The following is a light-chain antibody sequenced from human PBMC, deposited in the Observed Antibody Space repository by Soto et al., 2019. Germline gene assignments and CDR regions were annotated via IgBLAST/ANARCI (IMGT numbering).Light chain of an antibody. CDR1: QGISNY. J-gene: IGKJ3*01. Sequence: DIQMTQSPSSLSASVGDRVTITCRASQGISNYLAWYQQRPGKVPKLLIYSASVLQSGVPARFSGSGSGTGFTLTISSLQPEDVATYYCQKYNSAPWTFGPGTKVEIK. CDR2: SAS. CDR3: QKYNSAPWT. V-gene: IGKV1-27*01.